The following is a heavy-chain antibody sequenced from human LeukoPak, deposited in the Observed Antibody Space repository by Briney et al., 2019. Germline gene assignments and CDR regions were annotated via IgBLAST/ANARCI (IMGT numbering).Heavy chain of an antibody. V-gene: IGHV3-66*01. CDR1: GFTVSSNY. Sequence: GGSLRLSCAASGFTVSSNYMSWVRQAPGKGLEWVSVIYSGGSTYYADSVKGRFTISRDNSKNTLYLQMNSLRAEDTAVYYCARVFVDTAMVSTVGPFDYWGQGTLVTVSS. D-gene: IGHD5-18*01. CDR3: ARVFVDTAMVSTVGPFDY. J-gene: IGHJ4*02. CDR2: IYSGGST.